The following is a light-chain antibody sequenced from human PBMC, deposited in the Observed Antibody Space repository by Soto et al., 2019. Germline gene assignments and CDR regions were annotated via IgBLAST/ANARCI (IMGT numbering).Light chain of an antibody. V-gene: IGKV3-20*01. CDR2: GAS. Sequence: EIVLTQSPGTLSLSPGERATLSCRTSQSVRSSYLAWYQQKPGQAPRLLIYGASSRATGIPDRFSGGGSGIDFTLSISRLEPEDFAVYYCQQYDTSPWTFGQGTKVEIK. CDR3: QQYDTSPWT. J-gene: IGKJ1*01. CDR1: QSVRSSY.